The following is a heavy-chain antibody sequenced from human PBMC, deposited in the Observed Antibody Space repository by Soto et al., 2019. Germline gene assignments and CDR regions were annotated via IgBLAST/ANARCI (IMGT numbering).Heavy chain of an antibody. J-gene: IGHJ4*02. CDR3: AREKITGTFDY. V-gene: IGHV3-30-3*01. CDR2: ISYDGSNK. D-gene: IGHD1-20*01. Sequence: GGSLRFSCAASGFTFSSYAMHWVRQAPGKGLEWVAVISYDGSNKYYADSVKGRFTISRDNSKNTLYLQMNSLRAEDTAVYYCAREKITGTFDYWGQGTLVTVSS. CDR1: GFTFSSYA.